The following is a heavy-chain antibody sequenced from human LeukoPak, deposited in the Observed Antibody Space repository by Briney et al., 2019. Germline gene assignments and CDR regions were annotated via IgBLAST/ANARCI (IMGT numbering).Heavy chain of an antibody. J-gene: IGHJ4*02. CDR3: ARDSGYSGYGTFDY. Sequence: GASVKVSCKASGYTFTSYGISWVRQAPRQGLEWMGWISAYNGNTNYAQKLRGRVTLTTDTSTSTAYMELRSLRSDDTAVYYCARDSGYSGYGTFDYWGQGTLVTVSS. CDR2: ISAYNGNT. V-gene: IGHV1-18*01. D-gene: IGHD5-12*01. CDR1: GYTFTSYG.